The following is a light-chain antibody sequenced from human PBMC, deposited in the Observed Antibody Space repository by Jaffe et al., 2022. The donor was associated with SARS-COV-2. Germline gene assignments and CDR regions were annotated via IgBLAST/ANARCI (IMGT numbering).Light chain of an antibody. V-gene: IGKV3-15*01. CDR2: GAS. CDR1: QSVSSN. Sequence: EIVMTQSPATLSVSPGERATLSCRASQSVSSNLAWYQQKPGQAPRLLIYGASTRATGIPARFSGSGSGTEFTLTISSLQSEDFAVYYCQQYNNWPPKENPITFGQGTRLEIK. J-gene: IGKJ5*01. CDR3: QQYNNWPPKENPIT.